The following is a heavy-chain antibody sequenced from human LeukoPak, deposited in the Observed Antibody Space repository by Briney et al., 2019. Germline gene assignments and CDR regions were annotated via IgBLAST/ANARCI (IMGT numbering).Heavy chain of an antibody. D-gene: IGHD2-8*01. J-gene: IGHJ3*02. CDR1: GYTFTSYD. CDR2: MNPISGNT. V-gene: IGHV1-8*01. Sequence: ASVKVSCKASGYTFTSYDINWVRQATGQGLEWMGWMNPISGNTGYAQKFQGRVTMTRNTSISTAYMELSSLRSEDTAVYYCARNLMTPDAFDIWGQGTMVTVSS. CDR3: ARNLMTPDAFDI.